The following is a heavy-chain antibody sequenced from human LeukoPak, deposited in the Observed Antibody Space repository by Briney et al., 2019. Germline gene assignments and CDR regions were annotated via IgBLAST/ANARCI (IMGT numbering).Heavy chain of an antibody. J-gene: IGHJ4*02. D-gene: IGHD6-19*01. Sequence: PSETLSLTCTVSGGSISSYHWSWIRQPPGKGLEWIGYIYYSGSTNYNPSLKSRVTISVDTSKNQFSLKLSSVIAADTAVYYCASGYSSGWVDYWGQGTLVTVSS. CDR3: ASGYSSGWVDY. CDR1: GGSISSYH. CDR2: IYYSGST. V-gene: IGHV4-59*01.